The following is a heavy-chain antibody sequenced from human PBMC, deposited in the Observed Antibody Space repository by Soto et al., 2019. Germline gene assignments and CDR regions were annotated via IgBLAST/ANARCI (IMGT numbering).Heavy chain of an antibody. CDR2: INHSGST. CDR3: ATTNWKHNWFDP. CDR1: GGSFSGYY. D-gene: IGHD1-1*01. V-gene: IGHV4-34*01. Sequence: SETLSLTCAVYGGSFSGYYWSWIRQPPGKGLEWIGEINHSGSTNYNPSLKSRFTISVDTSKNQFSLKVSSVTAADTAVYYCATTNWKHNWFDPWGQGXLVTVYS. J-gene: IGHJ5*02.